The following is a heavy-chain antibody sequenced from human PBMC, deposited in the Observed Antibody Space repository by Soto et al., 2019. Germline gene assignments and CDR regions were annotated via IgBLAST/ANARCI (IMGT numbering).Heavy chain of an antibody. CDR3: TRGTDLRFCTGYSCPGIDV. Sequence: PGGSLRLSCAASGFAISEYWMSWVRQAPGEGLEWVANIGQDGCEKHYLDSVRGRFTISRDNARNSLYLYVNSLRADDSAVYYCTRGTDLRFCTGYSCPGIDVWGPGTTVTVS. V-gene: IGHV3-7*03. CDR1: GFAISEYW. J-gene: IGHJ6*02. CDR2: IGQDGCEK. D-gene: IGHD2-8*02.